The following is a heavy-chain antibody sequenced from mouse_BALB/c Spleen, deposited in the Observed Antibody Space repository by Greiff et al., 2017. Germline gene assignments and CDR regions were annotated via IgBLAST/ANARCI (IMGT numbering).Heavy chain of an antibody. D-gene: IGHD2-1*01. Sequence: EVKLMESGGGLVQPGGSLRLSCATSGFTFTDYYMSWVRQPPGKALEWLGFIRNKANGYTTEYSASVKGRFTISRDNSQSILYLQMNTLRAEDSATYYCARDSVFYGNFCAYWGQGTLVTVSA. CDR1: GFTFTDYY. J-gene: IGHJ3*01. V-gene: IGHV7-3*02. CDR2: IRNKANGYTT. CDR3: ARDSVFYGNFCAY.